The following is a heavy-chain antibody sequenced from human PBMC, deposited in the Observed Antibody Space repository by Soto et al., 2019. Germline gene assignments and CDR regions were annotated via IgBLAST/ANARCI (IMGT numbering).Heavy chain of an antibody. V-gene: IGHV4-39*01. CDR1: GGSISTSYY. Sequence: PSETLSLTCTVSGGSISTSYYWGWIRQPPGKGLEWIGSIYYTGSTYYNPSLKSRVTISVHTSKNQFSLKLSSVTAADTAVYYCATVWFGEYQHWGQGTLVTVSS. D-gene: IGHD3-10*01. CDR2: IYYTGST. CDR3: ATVWFGEYQH. J-gene: IGHJ1*01.